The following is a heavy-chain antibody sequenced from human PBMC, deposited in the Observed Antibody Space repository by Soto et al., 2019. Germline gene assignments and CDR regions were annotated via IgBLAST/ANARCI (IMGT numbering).Heavy chain of an antibody. D-gene: IGHD6-19*01. Sequence: EVQLLESGGGLVQPGGSLRLSCAASGFTFSSYAMNWVRQAPGKGLEWVSVISGSGGSTYYADSVKGRFTISRDNSKNTLYLQMNSLRAEDTAVYYCARRSRGWYFDYWGQGTLVTVSS. V-gene: IGHV3-23*01. J-gene: IGHJ4*02. CDR2: ISGSGGST. CDR3: ARRSRGWYFDY. CDR1: GFTFSSYA.